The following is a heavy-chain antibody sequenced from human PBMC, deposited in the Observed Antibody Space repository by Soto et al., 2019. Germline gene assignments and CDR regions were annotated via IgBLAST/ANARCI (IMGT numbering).Heavy chain of an antibody. CDR3: AKKEYYDKREDAFDI. D-gene: IGHD3-22*01. CDR1: GFTFSSYG. Sequence: QVQLVESGGGVVQPGRSLRLSCAASGFTFSSYGMHWVRQASGKGLEWVAVISYDGSNKYYADSVKGRFTISRDNSKNTLYLQMNSLRAEDTAVYYCAKKEYYDKREDAFDIWGQGTMVTVSS. V-gene: IGHV3-30*18. CDR2: ISYDGSNK. J-gene: IGHJ3*02.